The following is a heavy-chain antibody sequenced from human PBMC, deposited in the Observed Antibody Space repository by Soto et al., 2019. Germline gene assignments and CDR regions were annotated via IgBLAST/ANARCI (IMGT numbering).Heavy chain of an antibody. V-gene: IGHV1-8*01. CDR2: MNPNSGNT. Sequence: DSVKVSCKASGYTFTSYDINWVRQATGQGLEWMGWMNPNSGNTGYAQKFQGRVTMTRNTSISTAYMELSSLRSEDTAVYYCERVTWDIVVFVDGELGHDAFDNWCQAIMVSVS. CDR1: GYTFTSYD. J-gene: IGHJ3*02. CDR3: ERVTWDIVVFVDGELGHDAFDN. D-gene: IGHD2-15*01.